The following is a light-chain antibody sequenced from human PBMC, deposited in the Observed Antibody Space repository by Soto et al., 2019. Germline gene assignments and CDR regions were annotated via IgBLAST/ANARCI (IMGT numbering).Light chain of an antibody. Sequence: QSALTQPASVSGSHGQWITISCTGTSSDVGGYKYVSWYQQHPGKVPKLMIYEVSNRPSGVSNRFSGSKSGNTASLTISGLQAEDEAEYYCSSYTRSTTLNVLFGGGTKLTVL. CDR2: EVS. CDR3: SSYTRSTTLNVL. J-gene: IGLJ2*01. CDR1: SSDVGGYKY. V-gene: IGLV2-14*01.